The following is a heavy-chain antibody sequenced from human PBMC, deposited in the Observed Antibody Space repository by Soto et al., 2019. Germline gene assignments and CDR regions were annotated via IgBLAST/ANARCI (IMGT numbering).Heavy chain of an antibody. J-gene: IGHJ6*02. CDR2: IIPIFGTA. V-gene: IGHV1-69*13. CDR1: GGTFSSYA. Sequence: LVKVSCKASGGTFSSYAISWVRQAPGQGLEWMGGIIPIFGTANYAQKFQGRVTITADESTSTAYMELSSLRSEDTAVYYCARFSGGDYSYYYYYGMDVWGQGTTVTVSS. D-gene: IGHD4-17*01. CDR3: ARFSGGDYSYYYYYGMDV.